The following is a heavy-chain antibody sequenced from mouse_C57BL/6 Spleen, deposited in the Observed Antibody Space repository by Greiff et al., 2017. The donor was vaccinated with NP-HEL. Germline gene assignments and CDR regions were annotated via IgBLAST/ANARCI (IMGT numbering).Heavy chain of an antibody. CDR1: GYTFTSYW. CDR3: ARGAQATAWFAY. CDR2: IYPGSGST. Sequence: QVQLKQPGAELVKPGASVKMSCKASGYTFTSYWITWVKQRPGQGLEWIGDIYPGSGSTNYNEKFKSKATLTVDTSSSTAYMQLSSLTSEDSAVYYCARGAQATAWFAYWGHGTLVTVSA. J-gene: IGHJ3*01. D-gene: IGHD3-2*02. V-gene: IGHV1-55*01.